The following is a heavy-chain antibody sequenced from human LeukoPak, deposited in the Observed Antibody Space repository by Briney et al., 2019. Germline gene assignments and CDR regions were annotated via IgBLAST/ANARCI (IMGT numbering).Heavy chain of an antibody. CDR1: GFTFSSYD. CDR3: ARSRVGYYGSGSYWSRYYYYYGMGV. V-gene: IGHV3-13*01. J-gene: IGHJ6*02. D-gene: IGHD3-10*01. CDR2: IGTAGDT. Sequence: PGGSLRLSCAASGFTFSSYDMHWVRQATGKGLEWVSAIGTAGDTYYPGSVKGRFTISRENAKNFLFLQIKSLRAGDTAVYYCARSRVGYYGSGSYWSRYYYYYGMGVWGQGTTVTVSS.